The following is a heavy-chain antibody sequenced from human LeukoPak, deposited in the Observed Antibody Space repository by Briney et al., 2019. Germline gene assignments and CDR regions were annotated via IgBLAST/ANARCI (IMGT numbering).Heavy chain of an antibody. CDR3: ARHGRKDLIDY. J-gene: IGHJ4*02. CDR1: GGSISSSSYY. CDR2: IYYSGST. Sequence: SETLSLTCTVSGGSISSSSYYWGWIRQPPGKGREWIGSIYYSGSTYYNPSLKSRVTISVDTSKNQFSLKLSSVTAADTAVYYCARHGRKDLIDYWGQGTLVTVSS. V-gene: IGHV4-39*01.